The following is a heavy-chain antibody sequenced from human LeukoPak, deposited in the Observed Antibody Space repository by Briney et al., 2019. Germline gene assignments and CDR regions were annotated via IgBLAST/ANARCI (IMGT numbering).Heavy chain of an antibody. V-gene: IGHV3-23*01. CDR3: AKGGQNYDFWRFDY. CDR1: GFTFSTYE. J-gene: IGHJ4*02. D-gene: IGHD3-3*01. Sequence: GGSLRLSCAASGFTFSTYEMNWVRQAPGKGLEWVSSISGSGGSTYYADSVKGRFSISRDNSKNTLDLQMTGLRAEDTALYYCAKGGQNYDFWRFDYWGQGTLVTVSS. CDR2: ISGSGGST.